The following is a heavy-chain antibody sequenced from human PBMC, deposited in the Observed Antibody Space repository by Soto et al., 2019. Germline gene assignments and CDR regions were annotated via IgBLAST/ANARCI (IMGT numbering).Heavy chain of an antibody. CDR2: IKSKTDGGTT. CDR1: GFTSSNAW. CDR3: TTPGVVPAAILDYYYYYGMDV. J-gene: IGHJ6*02. Sequence: GSLRLSCAASGFTSSNAWMSWVRQAPGKGLEWVGRIKSKTDGGTTDYAAPVKGRFTISRDDSKNTLYLQMNSLKTEDAAVYYCTTPGVVPAAILDYYYYYGMDVWGQGTTVTVSS. D-gene: IGHD2-2*02. V-gene: IGHV3-15*01.